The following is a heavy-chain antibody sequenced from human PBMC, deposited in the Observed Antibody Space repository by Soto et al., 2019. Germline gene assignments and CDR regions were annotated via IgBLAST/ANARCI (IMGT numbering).Heavy chain of an antibody. J-gene: IGHJ3*02. CDR2: INHSGST. V-gene: IGHV4-61*08. D-gene: IGHD2-21*02. CDR1: GGSISSGDFY. Sequence: PSETLSLTCTVSGGSISSGDFYWSWIRQPPGKGLEWIGEINHSGSTNYNPSLKSRVTISVDTSKNQFSLKLSSVTAADTAVYYCARVCGGDCHNAFDIWGQGTMVTVSS. CDR3: ARVCGGDCHNAFDI.